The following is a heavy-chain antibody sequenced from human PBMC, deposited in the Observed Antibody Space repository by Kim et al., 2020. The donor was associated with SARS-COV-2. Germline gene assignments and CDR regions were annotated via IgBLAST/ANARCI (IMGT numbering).Heavy chain of an antibody. CDR2: ISSSSSYI. CDR1: GFTFSSYS. Sequence: GGSLRLSCAASGFTFSSYSMNWVRQAPGKGLEWVSSISSSSSYIYNADSAKGRVTISRDNANNSHYLQMNMHSAEDKAADDCARACKSFDYWGEGT. V-gene: IGHV3-21*04. CDR3: ARACKSFDY. J-gene: IGHJ4*02.